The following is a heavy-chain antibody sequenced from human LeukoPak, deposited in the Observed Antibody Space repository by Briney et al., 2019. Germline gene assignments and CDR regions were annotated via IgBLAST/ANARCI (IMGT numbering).Heavy chain of an antibody. CDR2: SNPGNGNT. Sequence: ASVRVSCKASGYTFTSFAIHWVRQAPGQRLEWMGWSNPGNGNTKYSQDFQGRVTITRDTSASTAYMELNSLRSEDMAVYYCARGGRDSSSWYYLDYWGQGTLVTVSS. J-gene: IGHJ4*02. D-gene: IGHD6-13*01. CDR1: GYTFTSFA. CDR3: ARGGRDSSSWYYLDY. V-gene: IGHV1-3*02.